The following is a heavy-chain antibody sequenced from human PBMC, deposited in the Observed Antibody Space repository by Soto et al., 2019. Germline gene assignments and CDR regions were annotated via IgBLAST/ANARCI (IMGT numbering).Heavy chain of an antibody. J-gene: IGHJ4*02. CDR3: ARVYYYDSSGYYYDY. Sequence: GASVKVSCKASGGTFSSYTISWVRQAPGQGLEWMGRIIPILGIANYAQKFQGRVTITADKSTSTAYMELSSLRSEDTAVYYCARVYYYDSSGYYYDYWGQGTLVTVSS. V-gene: IGHV1-69*02. CDR1: GGTFSSYT. D-gene: IGHD3-22*01. CDR2: IIPILGIA.